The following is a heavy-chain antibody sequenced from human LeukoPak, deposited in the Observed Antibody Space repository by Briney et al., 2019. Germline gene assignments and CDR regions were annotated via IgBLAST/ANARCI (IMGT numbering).Heavy chain of an antibody. CDR1: GFTFSSYA. CDR2: ISYDGSNK. D-gene: IGHD4-17*01. V-gene: IGHV3-30*04. CDR3: ARDSTMTTVTFVDY. J-gene: IGHJ4*02. Sequence: GGSLRLSCAASGFTFSSYAMHWVRQAPGKGLEWVAVISYDGSNKYYAGSVKGRFTISRDNSKNTLYLQMNSLRAEDTAVYYCARDSTMTTVTFVDYWGQGTLVTVSS.